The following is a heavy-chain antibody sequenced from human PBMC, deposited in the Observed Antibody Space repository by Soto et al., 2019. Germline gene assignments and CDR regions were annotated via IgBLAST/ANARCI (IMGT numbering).Heavy chain of an antibody. J-gene: IGHJ6*03. CDR2: ISSDGSST. CDR3: ARVGTVVVPSPITYYYYYMGV. D-gene: IGHD2-2*01. Sequence: EVQLVESGGGLVQPGVSLRLSCAASGFTFSSYLMHWVRQAPGKGLVWVSRISSDGSSTTYADSVKGRFTISRDNAKNMLSLQMNSLRAEDTAVYYCARVGTVVVPSPITYYYYYMGVWGKGTTVTVSS. V-gene: IGHV3-74*01. CDR1: GFTFSSYL.